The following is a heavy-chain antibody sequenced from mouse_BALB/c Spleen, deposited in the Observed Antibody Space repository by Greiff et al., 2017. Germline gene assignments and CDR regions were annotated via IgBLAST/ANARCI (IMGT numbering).Heavy chain of an antibody. J-gene: IGHJ4*01. Sequence: QVQLQQSGAELVRPGTSVKVSCKASGYAFTSYWMHWVKQRPGQGLEWIGEIDPSDSYTNYNQKFKGKATLTVDKSSSTAYMQLSSLTSEDSAVYYCARRGGRAMDYWGQGTSVTVSS. CDR3: ARRGGRAMDY. CDR2: IDPSDSYT. CDR1: GYAFTSYW. D-gene: IGHD3-3*01. V-gene: IGHV1-59*01.